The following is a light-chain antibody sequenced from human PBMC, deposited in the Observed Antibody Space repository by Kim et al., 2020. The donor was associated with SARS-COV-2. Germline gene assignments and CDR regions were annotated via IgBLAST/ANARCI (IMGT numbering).Light chain of an antibody. CDR1: DIGSKS. Sequence: SYELTQPHSVSVAPGETARITCGGDDIGSKSVHWYQQKPGQAPVLVVSYDSDRSSGIPERFSGSNSGVTATLTISRVEAGDEADYYCQVWDSDTDNVIFGGGTQLTVL. CDR3: QVWDSDTDNVI. J-gene: IGLJ2*01. V-gene: IGLV3-21*04. CDR2: YDS.